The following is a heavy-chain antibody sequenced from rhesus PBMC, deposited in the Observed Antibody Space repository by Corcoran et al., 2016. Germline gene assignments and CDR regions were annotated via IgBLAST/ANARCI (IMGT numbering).Heavy chain of an antibody. V-gene: IGHV4-173*01. CDR2: ISGGGGNT. CDR3: ARDRAVTRPFDN. Sequence: QLQLQESGPGLVKPSETLSLTCSVSGGSIRRYYCSWIRQSPGKGLEWIGRISGGGGNTDYNPSLKRRVTISTDTSENQFSLSLNSMTAADTAVYYCARDRAVTRPFDNWGQGVLVTVSS. D-gene: IGHD2-33*01. CDR1: GGSIRRYY. J-gene: IGHJ4*01.